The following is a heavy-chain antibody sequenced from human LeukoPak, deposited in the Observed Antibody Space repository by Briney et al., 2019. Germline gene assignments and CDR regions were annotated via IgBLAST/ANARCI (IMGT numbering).Heavy chain of an antibody. J-gene: IGHJ4*02. D-gene: IGHD4-17*01. V-gene: IGHV3-30-3*01. CDR1: GFTFRSYT. CDR2: ISYDGSNK. Sequence: GRSLRLSCAASGFTFRSYTMHWVRQAPGKGLEWVAVISYDGSNKYYADSVKGRFTISRDNSKNTLYLQMNSLRAEDTAVYYRARNPYGDYYFDYWGQGTLVTVSS. CDR3: ARNPYGDYYFDY.